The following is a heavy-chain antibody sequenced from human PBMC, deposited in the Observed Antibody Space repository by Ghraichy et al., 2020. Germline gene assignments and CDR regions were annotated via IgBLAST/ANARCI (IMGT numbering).Heavy chain of an antibody. D-gene: IGHD2-21*01. Sequence: SETLSLTCSVSGGSISSYYWSWIRQPPGKGLEWIGYISYSGSTNYTPSLKSRVTISVDTSKTQFSLKLSSVTAADTAVYYCARDSSVWPPDYWGQGTLVTVSS. CDR2: ISYSGST. J-gene: IGHJ4*02. V-gene: IGHV4-59*01. CDR1: GGSISSYY. CDR3: ARDSSVWPPDY.